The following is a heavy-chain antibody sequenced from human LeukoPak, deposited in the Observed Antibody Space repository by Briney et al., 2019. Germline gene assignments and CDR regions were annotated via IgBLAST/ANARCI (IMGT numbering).Heavy chain of an antibody. V-gene: IGHV3-23*01. CDR2: ISGSGGST. Sequence: GGSLRLSCAASGFTFSSYGMSWVRQAPGKGVEWGSGISGSGGSTYYADSVKGRFTISRDESKNTLYLQMNSLRTEDTAVYYCAKCSGGYGGYDDYWGQGTLVTVSS. D-gene: IGHD5-12*01. J-gene: IGHJ4*02. CDR1: GFTFSSYG. CDR3: AKCSGGYGGYDDY.